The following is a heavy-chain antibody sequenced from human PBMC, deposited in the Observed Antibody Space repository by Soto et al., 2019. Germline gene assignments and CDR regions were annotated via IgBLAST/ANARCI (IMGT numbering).Heavy chain of an antibody. V-gene: IGHV3-74*01. CDR2: INFDGSSA. CDR3: ARGPRGWYGFDY. Sequence: EVQLVESGGGLVQPGGSLRLSCAGSGFAFSSSWMHWVRQDPGKGLVWVSRINFDGSSADYADSVKGRFTISRDNAKNTLYLEMNSLRAEDTAVYHCARGPRGWYGFDYWGQGTLVTFSS. J-gene: IGHJ4*02. D-gene: IGHD6-19*01. CDR1: GFAFSSSW.